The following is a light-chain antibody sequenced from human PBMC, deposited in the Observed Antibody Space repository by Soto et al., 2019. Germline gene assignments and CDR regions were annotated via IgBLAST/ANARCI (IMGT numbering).Light chain of an antibody. Sequence: DIQMTQSPSSLSASVGDRVTITCRASQGISNYLAWYQQKPGRVPTLLVSAASKLQSGVPSRFSGSGSGTDFTLTITSLQPEDVASYYCQRYNGASTFGQGTKVEI. CDR1: QGISNY. CDR2: AAS. CDR3: QRYNGAST. J-gene: IGKJ1*01. V-gene: IGKV1-27*01.